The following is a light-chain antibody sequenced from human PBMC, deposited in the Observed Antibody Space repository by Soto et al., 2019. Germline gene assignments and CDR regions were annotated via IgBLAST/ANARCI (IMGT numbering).Light chain of an antibody. CDR1: QRVSSN. CDR2: GAS. J-gene: IGKJ5*01. CDR3: QQYNNWLRT. Sequence: EIVLTQSPGTLSLSPGDRATLSCRASQRVSSNYLAWYQQKPGQAPRLLIYGASTRATGIPARFSGSGSGTEFTLTISSLQSEDFAVYYCQQYNNWLRTFGQGTRLEI. V-gene: IGKV3-15*01.